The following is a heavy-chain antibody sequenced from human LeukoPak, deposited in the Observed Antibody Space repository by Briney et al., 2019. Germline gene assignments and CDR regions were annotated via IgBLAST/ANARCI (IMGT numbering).Heavy chain of an antibody. J-gene: IGHJ6*03. CDR3: ARVSWFPGTSYYYMDV. D-gene: IGHD1-1*01. CDR2: IDHSGTT. Sequence: SETLSLTCTVSGGSISSSSYYWSWIRQPPGKGLEWIGYIDHSGTTNYNPSLKSRVTISVDTSKNQFSLKLSSVTAADTAVYYCARVSWFPGTSYYYMDVWGKGTTVTVSS. V-gene: IGHV4-61*01. CDR1: GGSISSSSYY.